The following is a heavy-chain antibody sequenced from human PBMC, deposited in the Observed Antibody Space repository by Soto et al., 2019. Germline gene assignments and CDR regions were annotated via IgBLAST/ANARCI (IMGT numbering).Heavy chain of an antibody. D-gene: IGHD3-3*01. J-gene: IGHJ5*02. CDR2: TYYSGST. CDR1: GGSISSGDYY. CDR3: ARVRHDFSSGYYQNWFDP. Sequence: PSETLSLTCTVSGGSISSGDYYWSWIRQPPGKGLEWIGYTYYSGSTYYNPSLKSRVTISVDTSKNQFSLKLSSVTAADTAVYYCARVRHDFSSGYYQNWFDPWGQGTLVTVSS. V-gene: IGHV4-30-4*01.